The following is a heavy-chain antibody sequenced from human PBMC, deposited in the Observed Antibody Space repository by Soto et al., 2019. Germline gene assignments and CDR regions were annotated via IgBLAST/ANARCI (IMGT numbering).Heavy chain of an antibody. J-gene: IGHJ4*02. CDR2: IDWDDDK. CDR3: ARTAGYYLGRHFDY. V-gene: IGHV2-70*04. CDR1: GFSLSTTGMR. Sequence: SGPTLVNPTQTLTLTCTFSGFSLSTTGMRVSWIRQPPGKALEWLARIDWDDDKFYSTSLKTRLTISKDTSKNQVVLTLTNMDPVDTATYYCARTAGYYLGRHFDYWGQGTLVTVSS. D-gene: IGHD3-10*01.